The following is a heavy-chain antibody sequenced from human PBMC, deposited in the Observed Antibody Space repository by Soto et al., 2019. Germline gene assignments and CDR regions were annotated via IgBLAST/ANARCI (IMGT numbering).Heavy chain of an antibody. J-gene: IGHJ4*02. CDR2: IIPIFRTP. D-gene: IGHD1-26*01. V-gene: IGHV1-69*05. Sequence: QVQLEQSGAEVKQPGSSVRVSCKASGGTFSTSAISWVRQAPGQGLEWMGGIIPIFRTPDYAQKFQGRVTITRDTSASTAYMELSSLRSEDTAVYYCARSVGAALSDYWGQGTLVTVSS. CDR3: ARSVGAALSDY. CDR1: GGTFSTSA.